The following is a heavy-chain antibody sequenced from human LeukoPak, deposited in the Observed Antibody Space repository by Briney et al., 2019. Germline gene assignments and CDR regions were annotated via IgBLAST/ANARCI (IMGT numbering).Heavy chain of an antibody. D-gene: IGHD3-22*01. Sequence: GESLKISCKSSGYSFTSYWIGWVRQMPGKGLEWMGIIYPGDSDTRYSPSFQGQITISADKSISTAYLQWSSLKASDTAMYYCARTSYYYDSSGYFHAFDIWGQGTMVTVSS. CDR3: ARTSYYYDSSGYFHAFDI. J-gene: IGHJ3*02. CDR1: GYSFTSYW. CDR2: IYPGDSDT. V-gene: IGHV5-51*01.